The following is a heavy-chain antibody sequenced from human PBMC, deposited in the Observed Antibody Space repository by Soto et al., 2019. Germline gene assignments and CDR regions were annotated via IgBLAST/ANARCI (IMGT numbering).Heavy chain of an antibody. CDR3: ASHYDSSGYYYRGLDY. CDR1: GVTFSSYA. J-gene: IGHJ4*02. D-gene: IGHD3-22*01. V-gene: IGHV1-69*12. Sequence: QVQLVQSGAEVKKPGSSVKVSCTASGVTFSSYAISWVRQAPGQGLEWMGGIIPIFGTADYAQKFQGRVTITADESTSTAYMELSSLRSEDTAVYYCASHYDSSGYYYRGLDYWGQGTLVTVSS. CDR2: IIPIFGTA.